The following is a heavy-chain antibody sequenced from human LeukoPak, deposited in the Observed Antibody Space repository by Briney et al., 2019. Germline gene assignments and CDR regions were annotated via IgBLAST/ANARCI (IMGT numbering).Heavy chain of an antibody. D-gene: IGHD2-15*01. Sequence: PGGSLRLSCAASGFTFSSYAMSWVRQAPGKGLEWVSAISGSGGTTYYADSVMGRFTISRDNSKNTLYLQMNSLRAEDTAVYYCAKDPHHCSGGTCYYYYYYYMDVWGKGTTVTVSS. V-gene: IGHV3-23*01. CDR1: GFTFSSYA. CDR3: AKDPHHCSGGTCYYYYYYYMDV. CDR2: ISGSGGTT. J-gene: IGHJ6*03.